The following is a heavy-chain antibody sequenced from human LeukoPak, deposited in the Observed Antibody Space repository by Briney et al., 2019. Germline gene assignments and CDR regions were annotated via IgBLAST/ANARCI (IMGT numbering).Heavy chain of an antibody. CDR3: ARSPAPLYGCTFCH. CDR2: ISSNGDST. CDR1: GFTFNSYA. J-gene: IGHJ4*02. V-gene: IGHV3-64*01. Sequence: PGGSLKLSCVVSGFTFNSYAMHWVRQAPGKGLEYVSAISSNGDSTYYANSVKGRFTISRDNSKNTLYLQMGSLRAEDLAVYYCARSPAPLYGCTFCHRGQGTLVTVSS. D-gene: IGHD2-8*01.